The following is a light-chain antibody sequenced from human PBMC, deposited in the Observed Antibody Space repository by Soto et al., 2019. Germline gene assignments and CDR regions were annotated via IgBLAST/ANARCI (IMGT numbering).Light chain of an antibody. CDR2: AAF. CDR3: QKYNSGAWT. J-gene: IGKJ1*01. V-gene: IGKV1-27*01. Sequence: DIQMTQSPSSLSGSVGARVTITCRASQGINNYLAWYQQKPGKVPKLLIFAAFTLQSGVPSRFSGSGSGTDFTLTISSLQPEDVATYYCQKYNSGAWTFGQGTKVDI. CDR1: QGINNY.